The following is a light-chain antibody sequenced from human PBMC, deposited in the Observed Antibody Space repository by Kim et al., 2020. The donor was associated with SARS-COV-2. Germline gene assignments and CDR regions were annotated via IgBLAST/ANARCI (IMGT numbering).Light chain of an antibody. CDR2: DVS. CDR1: SSDVADYKY. Sequence: GQSITISCSGTSSDVADYKYVSWYQQYPGKAPKLMIYDVSHRPSGVSNRFSGSKSGDTASLTVSGLQAEDEADYYCSSYTTSSTLVFGTGTKVTVL. V-gene: IGLV2-14*03. CDR3: SSYTTSSTLV. J-gene: IGLJ1*01.